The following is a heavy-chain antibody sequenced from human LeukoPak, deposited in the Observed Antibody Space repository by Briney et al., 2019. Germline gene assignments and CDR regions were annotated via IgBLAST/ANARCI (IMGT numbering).Heavy chain of an antibody. CDR2: IYSGGST. CDR1: GLTFSSYW. J-gene: IGHJ4*02. CDR3: ASYLEGGY. D-gene: IGHD1-26*01. Sequence: PGGSLRLSCAASGLTFSSYWMSWVRQAPGKGLEWVSVIYSGGSTYYADSVKGRFTISRDNSKNTLYLQMNSLRAEDTAVYYCASYLEGGYWGQGTLVTVSS. V-gene: IGHV3-66*01.